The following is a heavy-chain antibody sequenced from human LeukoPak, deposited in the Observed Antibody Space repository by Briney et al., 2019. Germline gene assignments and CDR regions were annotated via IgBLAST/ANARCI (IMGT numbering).Heavy chain of an antibody. V-gene: IGHV3-73*01. CDR3: TREYSSGWPFDF. D-gene: IGHD6-19*01. Sequence: GGSLRLSCAASGFTFSASAVHWVRRASGKGLEWVGGIRSKADTYTTSYAASGKGRFTISRDDSKNTAFLQLNSLKTEDTAVYYCTREYSSGWPFDFWGQGTLVTVSS. J-gene: IGHJ4*02. CDR1: GFTFSASA. CDR2: IRSKADTYTT.